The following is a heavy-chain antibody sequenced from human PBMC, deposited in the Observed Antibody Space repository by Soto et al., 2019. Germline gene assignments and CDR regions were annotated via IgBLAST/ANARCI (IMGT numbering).Heavy chain of an antibody. CDR2: INHSGST. Sequence: QVQLQQWGAGLLKPSETLSLTCAVYGGSFSGYYWSWIRQPPGKGLEWIGEINHSGSTNYNPSLTSRVTISVDTSKNQFSLKLSSVTAADTAVYYCARRPSYYYYMDVWGKGTTVTVSS. CDR1: GGSFSGYY. J-gene: IGHJ6*03. V-gene: IGHV4-34*01. CDR3: ARRPSYYYYMDV.